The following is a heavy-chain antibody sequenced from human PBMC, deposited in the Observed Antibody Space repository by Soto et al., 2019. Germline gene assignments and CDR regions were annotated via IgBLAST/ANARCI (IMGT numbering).Heavy chain of an antibody. CDR3: GVSAGLDF. CDR1: GFSSTNYA. V-gene: IGHV1-18*01. J-gene: IGHJ4*02. D-gene: IGHD6-13*01. Sequence: QVQLVQSGPEVKRPGSSVKMSCKASGFSSTNYAFSWVRRAPGQGLEWMGLISADSGEPRYAQKCQGRVAMTTDTSTRTAYMELRGLTSDDTAVYYCGVSAGLDFWGQGTRVTVSS. CDR2: ISADSGEP.